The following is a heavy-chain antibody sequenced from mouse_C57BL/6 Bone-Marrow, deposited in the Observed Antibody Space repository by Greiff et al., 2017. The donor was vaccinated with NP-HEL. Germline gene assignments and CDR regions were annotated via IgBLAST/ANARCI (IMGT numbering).Heavy chain of an antibody. J-gene: IGHJ3*01. CDR1: GYTFTSYG. Sequence: VQLQQSGAELARPGASVKLSCKASGYTFTSYGISWVKQRTGQGLEWIGEIYPRSGNTYYNEKFKGKATLTADKSSSTAYMELRSLTSEDSAVYFGAREAYGSSYGFAYWGQGTLVTVSA. V-gene: IGHV1-81*01. CDR3: AREAYGSSYGFAY. CDR2: IYPRSGNT. D-gene: IGHD1-1*01.